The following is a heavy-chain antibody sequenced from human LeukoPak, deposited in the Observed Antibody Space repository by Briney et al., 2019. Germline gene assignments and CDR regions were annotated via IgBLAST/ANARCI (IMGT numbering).Heavy chain of an antibody. Sequence: ASVRVSCKPSGYTFSGFYIHWVRQAPGQGLEWMGWISPNSGGTDYAQRFQGRVTMTRDTSISTAYMELSRLTSDDTAVFYCARGRLGSGSQYDAFDIWGQGTMVTVSS. CDR3: ARGRLGSGSQYDAFDI. J-gene: IGHJ3*02. D-gene: IGHD3-10*01. CDR1: GYTFSGFY. V-gene: IGHV1-2*02. CDR2: ISPNSGGT.